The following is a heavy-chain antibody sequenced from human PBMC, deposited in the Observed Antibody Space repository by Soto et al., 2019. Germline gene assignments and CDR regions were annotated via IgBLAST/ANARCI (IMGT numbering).Heavy chain of an antibody. Sequence: QVQLQESGPGLVKPSETLSLTCTVSGASISGHFWSWIRQPPGQGLEWIAYVFNSGSTYNPSLKSRVTISVDTSKNQISLELRAVIAADSAIYYCAINADVWGQGTTVTVSS. V-gene: IGHV4-59*08. J-gene: IGHJ6*02. CDR3: AINADV. CDR2: VFNSGST. CDR1: GASISGHF.